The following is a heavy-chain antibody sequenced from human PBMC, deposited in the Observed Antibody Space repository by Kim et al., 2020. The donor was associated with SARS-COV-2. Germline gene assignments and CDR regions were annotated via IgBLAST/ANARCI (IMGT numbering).Heavy chain of an antibody. V-gene: IGHV1-69*01. Sequence: KFEGRVTITADESTSTAYMELSSLRSEDTAVYYCARGITMVRGVIRYFDYWGQGTLVTVSS. D-gene: IGHD3-10*01. J-gene: IGHJ4*02. CDR3: ARGITMVRGVIRYFDY.